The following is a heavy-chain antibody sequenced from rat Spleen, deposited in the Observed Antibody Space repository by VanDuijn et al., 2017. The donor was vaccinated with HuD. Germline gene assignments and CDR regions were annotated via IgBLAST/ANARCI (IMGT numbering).Heavy chain of an antibody. CDR3: TTFPHYGGPRYFDF. V-gene: IGHV5-22*01. Sequence: EVKLVESGGGLVQPGRSLKLSCAASGFTFSDFYMAWVRQAPKKGLEWVASIKHGDFTPYYRDSVTGRFTISRDDGESTLFLQMNSLRSEDTATYYCTTFPHYGGPRYFDFWGPGTMVTVSS. J-gene: IGHJ1*01. D-gene: IGHD1-11*01. CDR1: GFTFSDFY. CDR2: IKHGDFTP.